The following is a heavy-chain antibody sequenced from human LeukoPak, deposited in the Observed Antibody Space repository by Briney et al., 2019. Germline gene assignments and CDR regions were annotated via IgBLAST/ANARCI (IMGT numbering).Heavy chain of an antibody. Sequence: PSETLSLTCTFSGGSISSFYWSWIRQPPGKGLEWIGYIFYSGSTSYNPSLKSRVTMSVNTSKNQFSLKLSSVTAADTSVYHCARTYYYDCSGYYAFNYYYYGMDVWGQGTTVTVSS. V-gene: IGHV4-59*08. J-gene: IGHJ6*02. CDR3: ARTYYYDCSGYYAFNYYYYGMDV. CDR2: IFYSGST. D-gene: IGHD3-22*01. CDR1: GGSISSFY.